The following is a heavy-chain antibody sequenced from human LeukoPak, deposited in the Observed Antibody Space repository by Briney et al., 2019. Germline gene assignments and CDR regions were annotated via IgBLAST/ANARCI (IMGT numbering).Heavy chain of an antibody. CDR2: ISAYNGNT. CDR1: GYTFTSYG. D-gene: IGHD3-10*01. J-gene: IGHJ4*02. Sequence: ASVKVSCKASGYTFTSYGISWVRQAPGQGLEWMGWISAYNGNTNYAQRLQGRVTMTADTPTSTVYMELRSLRSDDTAVYYCARGGGGYYGSGSYLIDHWGQGTLVTVSS. V-gene: IGHV1-18*01. CDR3: ARGGGGYYGSGSYLIDH.